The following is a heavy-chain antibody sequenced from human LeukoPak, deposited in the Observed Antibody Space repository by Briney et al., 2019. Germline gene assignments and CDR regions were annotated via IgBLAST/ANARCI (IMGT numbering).Heavy chain of an antibody. Sequence: PGGSLRLSCAASEFNFSGSAMHWVRQASGKGLEWVGRIRSKASSYATAYAAPVSGRFTISRDDSKNTAYLQMNSLITEDTAVYYCTSRPAVEMATVGDYWGQGTLVTVSS. CDR2: IRSKASSYAT. J-gene: IGHJ4*02. CDR1: EFNFSGSA. CDR3: TSRPAVEMATVGDY. V-gene: IGHV3-73*01. D-gene: IGHD5-24*01.